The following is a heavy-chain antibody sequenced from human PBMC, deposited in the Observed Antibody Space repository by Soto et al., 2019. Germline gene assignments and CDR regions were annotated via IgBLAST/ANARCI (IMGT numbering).Heavy chain of an antibody. J-gene: IGHJ4*02. D-gene: IGHD5-18*01. Sequence: QVQLVESGGGVVQPGRSLRLSCAASGFTFSSYAMHWVRQAPGKGLEWVAVISYDGSNKYYADSVKGRFTISRDNSKNTLYLQMNSLRAEDTAVYYCVRDRVTAMAGDYFDYWGQGTLVTVSS. CDR1: GFTFSSYA. CDR2: ISYDGSNK. V-gene: IGHV3-30-3*01. CDR3: VRDRVTAMAGDYFDY.